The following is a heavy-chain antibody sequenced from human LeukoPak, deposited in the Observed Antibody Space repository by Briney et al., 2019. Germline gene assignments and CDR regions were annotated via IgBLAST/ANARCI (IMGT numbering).Heavy chain of an antibody. V-gene: IGHV3-53*01. CDR2: IYSGGST. J-gene: IGHJ4*02. CDR3: AREDGFGDFDY. D-gene: IGHD3-10*01. Sequence: GGSLRLSCAASGFIVSSNYMSWVRQAPGKGLAWVSVIYSGGSTYYADSVKGRFTISRDNSKNTLYLQMNSLRAEDTAVYYCAREDGFGDFDYWGQGTLVTVSS. CDR1: GFIVSSNY.